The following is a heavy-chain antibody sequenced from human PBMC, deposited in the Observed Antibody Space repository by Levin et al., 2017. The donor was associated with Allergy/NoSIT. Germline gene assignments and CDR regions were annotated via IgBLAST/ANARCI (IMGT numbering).Heavy chain of an antibody. CDR3: VRHTYGNNDY. Sequence: PGGSLRLSCQASGYSFTDHWIGWVRQKSGKGLEWMAIIYPGTPNTRYSPSCQGQVTISADKSINTAYLQWSSLKASDTAMYYCVRHTYGNNDYWGQGTLVTVSS. V-gene: IGHV5-51*01. CDR2: IYPGTPNT. CDR1: GYSFTDHW. J-gene: IGHJ4*02. D-gene: IGHD3-10*01.